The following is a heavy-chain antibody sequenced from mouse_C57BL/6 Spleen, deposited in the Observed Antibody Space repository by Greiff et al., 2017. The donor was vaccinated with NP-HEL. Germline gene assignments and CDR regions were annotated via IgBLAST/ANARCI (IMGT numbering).Heavy chain of an antibody. V-gene: IGHV1-18*01. Sequence: EVQLQQSGPELVKPGASVKIPCKASGYTFTDYNMDWVKQSHGKSLEWIGDINPNNGGTIYNQKFKGKATLTVDKSSSTAYMELRSLTSEDTAVYYCARSDSSGYALDYWGQGTTLTVSS. J-gene: IGHJ2*01. CDR2: INPNNGGT. CDR1: GYTFTDYN. D-gene: IGHD3-2*02. CDR3: ARSDSSGYALDY.